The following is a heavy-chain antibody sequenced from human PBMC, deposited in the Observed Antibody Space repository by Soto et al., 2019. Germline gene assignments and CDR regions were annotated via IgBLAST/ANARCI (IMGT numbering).Heavy chain of an antibody. CDR3: ARDVSRSNDRGHYYYGMDV. CDR2: IYYSGST. V-gene: IGHV4-61*03. J-gene: IGHJ6*02. Sequence: SETLSLTCTVSGGSISSGSYYWSWIRQPPGKGLEWTGNIYYSGSTQYNPSLKSQVTISLDTSKNHFSLRLSSVTAADTAVYFCARDVSRSNDRGHYYYGMDVWGQGTTVPVS. D-gene: IGHD2-2*01. CDR1: GGSISSGSYY.